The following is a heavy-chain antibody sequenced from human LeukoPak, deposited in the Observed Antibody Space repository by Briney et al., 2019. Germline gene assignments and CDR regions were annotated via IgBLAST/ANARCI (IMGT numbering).Heavy chain of an antibody. CDR2: ISGSGGST. V-gene: IGHV3-23*01. CDR3: AKVDRGVTYDAFDI. D-gene: IGHD3-10*01. CDR1: GFTFSSYA. Sequence: HPGGSLRLSCAASGFTFSSYATSWVPQAPGKGLEWVSAISGSGGSTYYADSVKGRFTISRDNSKNTLYLQMNSLRAEDTAVYYCAKVDRGVTYDAFDIWGQGTMVTVSS. J-gene: IGHJ3*02.